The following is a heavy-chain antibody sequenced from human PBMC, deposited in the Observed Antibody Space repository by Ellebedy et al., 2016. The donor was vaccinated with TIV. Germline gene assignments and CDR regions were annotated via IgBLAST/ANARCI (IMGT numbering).Heavy chain of an antibody. CDR3: AKDTYSSGWYGGDY. CDR1: GFTFSSYG. CDR2: ISYDGSNK. Sequence: GESLKISCAASGFTFSSYGMHWVRQAPGKGLEWVAVISYDGSNKYYADSVKGRFTISRDNSKNTLYLQMNSLRAEDTAVYYCAKDTYSSGWYGGDYWGQGTLVTVSS. V-gene: IGHV3-30*18. J-gene: IGHJ4*02. D-gene: IGHD6-19*01.